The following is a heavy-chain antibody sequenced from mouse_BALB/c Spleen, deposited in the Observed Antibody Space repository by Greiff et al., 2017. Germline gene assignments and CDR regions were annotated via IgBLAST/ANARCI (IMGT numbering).Heavy chain of an antibody. CDR2: INPGSGGT. D-gene: IGHD2-3*01. V-gene: IGHV1-54*01. CDR1: GYAFTNYL. Sequence: QVQLQQSGAELVRPGTSVKVSCKASGYAFTNYLIEWVKQRPGQGLEWIGVINPGSGGTNYNEKFKGKATLTADKSSSTAYMQLSSLTSDDSAVYFCARGGDGYSYYAMDYWGQGTSVTVSS. CDR3: ARGGDGYSYYAMDY. J-gene: IGHJ4*01.